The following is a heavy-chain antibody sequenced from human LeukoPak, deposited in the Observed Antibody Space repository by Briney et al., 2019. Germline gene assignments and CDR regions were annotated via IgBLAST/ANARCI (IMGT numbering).Heavy chain of an antibody. J-gene: IGHJ6*03. V-gene: IGHV4-34*01. CDR1: GGSFSGYY. Sequence: PSETLSLTCAVYGGSFSGYYWSWLRQPPGKGLEWIGEINHSGSTNYNPSLKSRVTISVDTSKNQFSLKLSSVTAADTAVYYCARGRGSYYRYYYYMDVWGKGTTVTVSS. CDR2: INHSGST. D-gene: IGHD1-26*01. CDR3: ARGRGSYYRYYYYMDV.